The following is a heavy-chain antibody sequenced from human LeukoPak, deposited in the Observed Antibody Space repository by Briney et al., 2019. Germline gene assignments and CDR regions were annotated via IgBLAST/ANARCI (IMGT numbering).Heavy chain of an antibody. D-gene: IGHD3-10*01. V-gene: IGHV1-69*01. J-gene: IGHJ4*02. CDR2: IIPIFGTA. CDR3: ARDSDYYYGSGSYYRGVY. Sequence: SVKVSCRASGGTFSSYAISWVRQAPGQGLEWMGGIIPIFGTANYAQKFQGRVTITADESTSTAYMELSSLRSEDTAVYYCARDSDYYYGSGSYYRGVYWGQGTLVTVSS. CDR1: GGTFSSYA.